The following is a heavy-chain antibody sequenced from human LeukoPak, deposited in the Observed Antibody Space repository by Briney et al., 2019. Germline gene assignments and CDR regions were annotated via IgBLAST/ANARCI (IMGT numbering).Heavy chain of an antibody. CDR2: INPSSGGT. CDR1: GYTFADYY. J-gene: IGHJ6*02. Sequence: ASVKVSCKTSGYTFADYYMHWVRQAPGQGLEWMGWINPSSGGTNYAQKFQGRVIMTRDMSISTAYMEVSGLRSDDTAVYYCARDHQDFWSGHYFYYYGMDVWGQGTTVTVSS. V-gene: IGHV1-2*02. D-gene: IGHD3-3*01. CDR3: ARDHQDFWSGHYFYYYGMDV.